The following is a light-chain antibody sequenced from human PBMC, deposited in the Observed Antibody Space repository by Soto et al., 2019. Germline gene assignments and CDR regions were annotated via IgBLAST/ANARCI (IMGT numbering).Light chain of an antibody. CDR1: QSVSSSY. CDR2: GAS. Sequence: IVLTQSPGTLSLSPGERATLSCRASQSVSSSYLAWYQQKPGQAPRLLIYGASSRATGIPDRFSGSGSGTDFTLTISSLQPEDFATYYCQHLRSFLPITFGQGTRLEI. V-gene: IGKV3-20*01. CDR3: QHLRSFLPIT. J-gene: IGKJ5*01.